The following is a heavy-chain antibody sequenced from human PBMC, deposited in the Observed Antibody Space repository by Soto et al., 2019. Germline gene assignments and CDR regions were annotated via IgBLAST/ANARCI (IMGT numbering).Heavy chain of an antibody. CDR3: ARPGYYDSSGDNDAFDI. J-gene: IGHJ3*02. Sequence: QVQLQESGPGLVKPSETLSLTCTVSGGSISSYYWSWIRQPPGKGLEWIGYIYYSGSTNYNPSLKSRVTISVDASKNQFSLKLSYVTAADTAVYYCARPGYYDSSGDNDAFDIWGQGTMVTVSS. V-gene: IGHV4-59*08. CDR1: GGSISSYY. D-gene: IGHD3-22*01. CDR2: IYYSGST.